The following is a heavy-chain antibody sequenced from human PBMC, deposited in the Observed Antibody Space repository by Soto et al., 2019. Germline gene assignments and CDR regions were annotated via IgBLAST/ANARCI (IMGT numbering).Heavy chain of an antibody. J-gene: IGHJ4*02. Sequence: PGESLKISCKGSGYSFANYCIAWVRQMPGKGLEWMGIFYSGDSGTRYSPSFQGQVVISGDKSINTAYLQWTSLKASDTATYYCARGSSGFYDYWGQGTLVTVSS. CDR2: FYSGDSGT. CDR1: GYSFANYC. V-gene: IGHV5-51*01. CDR3: ARGSSGFYDY. D-gene: IGHD6-19*01.